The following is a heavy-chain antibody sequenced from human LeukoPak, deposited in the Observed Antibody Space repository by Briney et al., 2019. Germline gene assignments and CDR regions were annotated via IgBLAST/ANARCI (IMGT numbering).Heavy chain of an antibody. J-gene: IGHJ6*02. CDR2: FGPEDGET. CDR1: GYTLTELS. V-gene: IGHV1-24*01. Sequence: ASVKVSCKVSGYTLTELSMHWVRQAPGKGLEWMGGFGPEDGETIYAQKFQGRVTMTEDTSTDTAYMELSSLRSEDTAVYYCATDFTPYYYYGMDVWGQGTTVTVSS. CDR3: ATDFTPYYYYGMDV.